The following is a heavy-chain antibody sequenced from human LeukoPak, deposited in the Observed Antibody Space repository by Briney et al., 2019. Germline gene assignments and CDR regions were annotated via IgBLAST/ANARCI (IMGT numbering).Heavy chain of an antibody. CDR1: GGTFSSYA. V-gene: IGHV1-18*01. CDR2: ISAYNGNT. J-gene: IGHJ5*02. CDR3: ARVDIVVVPAAIATGWFDP. Sequence: ASVKVSCKASGGTFSSYAISWVRQAPGQGLEWMGRISAYNGNTNYAQKLQGRVTMTTDTSTSTAYMELRSLRSDDTAVYYCARVDIVVVPAAIATGWFDPWGQGTLVTVSS. D-gene: IGHD2-2*02.